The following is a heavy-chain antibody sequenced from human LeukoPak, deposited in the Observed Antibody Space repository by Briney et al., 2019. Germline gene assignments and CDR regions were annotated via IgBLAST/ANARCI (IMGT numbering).Heavy chain of an antibody. CDR3: ARQTPYHGNHYFDY. D-gene: IGHD1-14*01. J-gene: IGHJ4*02. V-gene: IGHV4-4*09. CDR1: GGSISSQY. CDR2: IDPTGLT. Sequence: SETLSLTCTVSGGSISSQYWSWIRQSPGKGLEWIGYIDPTGLTSYNPSLNSRVTISEDTSKNQFSLKVRSVTTADTAVYFCARQTPYHGNHYFDYWGQGTLVIVSS.